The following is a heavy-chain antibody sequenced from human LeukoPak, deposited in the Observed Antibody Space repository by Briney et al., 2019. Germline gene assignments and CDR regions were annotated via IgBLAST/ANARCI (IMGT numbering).Heavy chain of an antibody. Sequence: ASVTVSFTSSGYTFIIYGISWVRQAPGRGLEWMGWISAYNGNTNYRQKLQGRVTMTTDTSTSTAYMDLRSLRSDDTAIYYCARDSPDGSGTYYNDSPDYWGQGTLVTVSS. CDR1: GYTFIIYG. CDR3: ARDSPDGSGTYYNDSPDY. V-gene: IGHV1-18*01. J-gene: IGHJ4*02. CDR2: ISAYNGNT. D-gene: IGHD3-10*01.